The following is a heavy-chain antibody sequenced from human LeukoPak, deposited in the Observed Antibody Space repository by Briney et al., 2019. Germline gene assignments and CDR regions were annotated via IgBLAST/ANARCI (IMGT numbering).Heavy chain of an antibody. D-gene: IGHD5/OR15-5a*01. CDR1: GGSNSNYY. V-gene: IGHV4-4*07. CDR3: AIVSRTKGGVAVSTYYFDY. CDR2: IYTSGST. J-gene: IGHJ4*02. Sequence: SETLSLTCIVSGGSNSNYYWSWIRQPAGKGLEWIGRIYTSGSTNYNPSLKNRVTMSIDTSKNQFSLELSSVTAADTAVYYCAIVSRTKGGVAVSTYYFDYWGQGTLVSVSS.